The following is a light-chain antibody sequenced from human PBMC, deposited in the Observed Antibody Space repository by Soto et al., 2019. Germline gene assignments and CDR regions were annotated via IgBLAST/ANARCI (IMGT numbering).Light chain of an antibody. V-gene: IGLV2-14*01. Sequence: QSALTQPASVSGSPGQSITISCTGTSSDVGGYNYVVWYQQHPAKAPKLIIYDVSVRPSGVSNRCSGSMSGNTASLTISGLQAEDEADYYCSSYASTSPVIFGGGTKLNVL. CDR2: DVS. CDR1: SSDVGGYNY. J-gene: IGLJ2*01. CDR3: SSYASTSPVI.